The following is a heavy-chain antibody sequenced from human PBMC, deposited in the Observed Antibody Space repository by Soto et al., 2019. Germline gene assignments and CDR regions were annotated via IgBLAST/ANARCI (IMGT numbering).Heavy chain of an antibody. D-gene: IGHD5-18*01. Sequence: PSETLAVTCTDSGASVSTGAYYWGWVRQRPGKGLEWVGYIYESGYTYYNTSLKSRLTISLDRSNNQFSLGLTSVTAADTAVYYCVRALRHTSMVHPWFDPWGQGTLVTVSS. J-gene: IGHJ5*02. V-gene: IGHV4-31*03. CDR1: GASVSTGAYY. CDR2: IYESGYT. CDR3: VRALRHTSMVHPWFDP.